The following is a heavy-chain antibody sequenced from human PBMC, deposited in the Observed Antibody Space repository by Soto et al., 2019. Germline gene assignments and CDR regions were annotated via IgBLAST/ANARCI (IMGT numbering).Heavy chain of an antibody. J-gene: IGHJ4*02. Sequence: EVQLVESGGGLVQPGGSLRLSCAASGFTFSSYWMHWVRQAPGKGLVWISRINTDGSSTSYVDSVQGRFTISRDNGKNTMFLQINSLSGADSAVYYCARRGSGVTRGLHYWGQGTLVTVSS. CDR2: INTDGSST. CDR3: ARRGSGVTRGLHY. CDR1: GFTFSSYW. D-gene: IGHD2-15*01. V-gene: IGHV3-74*01.